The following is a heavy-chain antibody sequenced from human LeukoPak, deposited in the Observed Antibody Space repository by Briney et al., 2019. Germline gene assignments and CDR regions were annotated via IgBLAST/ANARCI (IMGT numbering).Heavy chain of an antibody. CDR3: AKGLDIVVVPAQFDP. Sequence: GGSLRLSCAASGFIFSSYAMSWVRQAPGKGLEWVSAISGSGGSTYYADSVKGRFTISRDNSKSTLSLQMNSLRAEDTAVYYCAKGLDIVVVPAQFDPWGQGTLVTVSS. J-gene: IGHJ5*02. CDR2: ISGSGGST. D-gene: IGHD2-2*01. CDR1: GFIFSSYA. V-gene: IGHV3-23*01.